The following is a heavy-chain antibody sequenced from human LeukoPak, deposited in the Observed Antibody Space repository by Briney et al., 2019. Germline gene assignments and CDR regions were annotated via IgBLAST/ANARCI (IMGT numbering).Heavy chain of an antibody. CDR2: ISRGSSTI. V-gene: IGHV3-48*01. D-gene: IGHD5-24*01. CDR3: ARIGDGYDQKYDY. J-gene: IGHJ4*02. CDR1: GFTFRKYS. Sequence: GGSLRLSCAASGFTFRKYSMTWVRQAPGKGLEWVSYISRGSSTIYYADSVKGRFTISIDNAKNSLYLQMNSLRAEDTAMYYCARIGDGYDQKYDYWGQGTLVTVSS.